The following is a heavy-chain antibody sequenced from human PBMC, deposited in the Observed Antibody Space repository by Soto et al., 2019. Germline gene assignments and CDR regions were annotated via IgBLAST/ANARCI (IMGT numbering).Heavy chain of an antibody. D-gene: IGHD3-22*01. V-gene: IGHV4-34*01. CDR1: GGSFSGYY. CDR2: IYYSGST. CDR3: ARQAYYYDSSGYWTYYFDY. Sequence: PSETLSLTCAVYGGSFSGYYWSWIRQPPGKGLEWIGEIYYSGSTYYNPSLKSRVTISVDTSKNQFSLKLSSVTAADTAVYYCARQAYYYDSSGYWTYYFDYWGQGTLVTVSS. J-gene: IGHJ4*02.